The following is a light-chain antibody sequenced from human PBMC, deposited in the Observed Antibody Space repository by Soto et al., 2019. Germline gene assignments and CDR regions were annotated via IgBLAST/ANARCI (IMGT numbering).Light chain of an antibody. CDR2: DVS. CDR1: SSDVGGYNY. Sequence: QSALPQPASVSGSPGQSITISCTGTSSDVGGYNYVSWYQQHPGKAPKLMIYDVSNRPSGVSNRFSGSKSGNTASLTISGLQAEDEADYYCSSYTSSSTLGVFGTGTKLTVL. V-gene: IGLV2-14*01. J-gene: IGLJ1*01. CDR3: SSYTSSSTLGV.